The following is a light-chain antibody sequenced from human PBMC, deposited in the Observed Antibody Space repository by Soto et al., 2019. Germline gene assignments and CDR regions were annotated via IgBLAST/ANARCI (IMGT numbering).Light chain of an antibody. CDR3: QQRRNWPPS. Sequence: EIVLTQSPATLSFSPGERDTLSCRASHTVSSYLAWYQQKPGQAPRLLIYDASNSVTGIPASFTGSGYGTYVTHTITSLESEDCRVYYSQQRRNWPPSFGQG. CDR1: HTVSSY. V-gene: IGKV3-11*01. J-gene: IGKJ1*01. CDR2: DAS.